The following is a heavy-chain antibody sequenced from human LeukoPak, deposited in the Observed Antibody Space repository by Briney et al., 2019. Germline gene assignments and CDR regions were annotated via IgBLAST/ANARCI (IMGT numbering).Heavy chain of an antibody. D-gene: IGHD1-26*01. V-gene: IGHV3-48*01. CDR1: GYTFSSYS. CDR2: ISSSSSTI. J-gene: IGHJ4*02. Sequence: EGSLRLSCAASGYTFSSYSMNWVRQAPGKGLEWVSYISSSSSTIYYADSVKGRFTISRDNAKNSLYLQMNSLRAEDTAVYYCARDPDIFIVGAPHYFDYWGQGTLVTVSS. CDR3: ARDPDIFIVGAPHYFDY.